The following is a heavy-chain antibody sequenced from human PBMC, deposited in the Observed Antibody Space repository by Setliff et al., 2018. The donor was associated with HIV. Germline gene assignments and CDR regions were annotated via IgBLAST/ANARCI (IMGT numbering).Heavy chain of an antibody. J-gene: IGHJ4*02. CDR2: IYYSGST. CDR1: GGSISSSSYY. D-gene: IGHD3-9*01. V-gene: IGHV4-39*07. CDR3: SGGRYFRDIRDSRFDF. Sequence: LSLTCTVSGGSISSSSYYWGWIRQPPGKGLEWIGSIYYSGSTYYNASLASRLIMSLDPSKNQFSLKLNSMTAADTAMYYCSGGRYFRDIRDSRFDFWGQGMLVTVSS.